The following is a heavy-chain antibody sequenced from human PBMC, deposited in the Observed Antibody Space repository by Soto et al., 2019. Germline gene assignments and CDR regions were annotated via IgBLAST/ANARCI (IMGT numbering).Heavy chain of an antibody. J-gene: IGHJ6*02. Sequence: QVQLVQSGAEVKKPGSSVKVSCKASGGTFSSYAISWVRQAPGQGLEWMGGIIPIFGTANYAQKFQGRVTITADESTSTAYMELSSLRSEDTAVYYCAGDQDSGYVIKLLSFYNMDVWGQGTTVTVSS. CDR3: AGDQDSGYVIKLLSFYNMDV. CDR1: GGTFSSYA. V-gene: IGHV1-69*12. D-gene: IGHD5-12*01. CDR2: IIPIFGTA.